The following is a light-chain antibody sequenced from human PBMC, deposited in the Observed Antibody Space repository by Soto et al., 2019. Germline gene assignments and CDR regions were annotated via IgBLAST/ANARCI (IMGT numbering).Light chain of an antibody. CDR2: GAS. J-gene: IGKJ2*01. V-gene: IGKV3-11*01. Sequence: EIVVTQSPATLSLSPGERATLSCRASQSVSTYLACYQQKPGQAPRLLIYGASIRATGVPDRFSGSGSGTDFTLSISSLEPEDFAVYYCQQRSDWRYTFGQGTKLEI. CDR3: QQRSDWRYT. CDR1: QSVSTY.